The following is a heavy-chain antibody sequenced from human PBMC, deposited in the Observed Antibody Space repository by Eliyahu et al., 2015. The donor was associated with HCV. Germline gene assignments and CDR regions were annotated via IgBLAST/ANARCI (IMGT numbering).Heavy chain of an antibody. CDR1: GGSISSSSYY. CDR3: ARLNYYFDY. Sequence: QLQLQESGPGLVKPSETLSLTCTVSGGSISSSSYYWGWXRQPPGKGLEWIGSIYYSGSTYYNPSLKSRVTISVDTSKNQFSLKLSSVTAADTAVYYCARLNYYFDYWGQGTLVTVSS. V-gene: IGHV4-39*01. CDR2: IYYSGST. D-gene: IGHD1-7*01. J-gene: IGHJ4*02.